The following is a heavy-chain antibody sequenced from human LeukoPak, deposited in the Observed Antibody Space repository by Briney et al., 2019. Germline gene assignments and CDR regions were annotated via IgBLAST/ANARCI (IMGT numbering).Heavy chain of an antibody. CDR3: ARDGSSWSNWLDP. CDR1: EFTFSSFW. V-gene: IGHV3-74*01. CDR2: ISSDGTST. Sequence: GGSLRLSCAASEFTFSSFWMHWVRQAPGKGLVWVSRISSDGTSTSYADSVKGRFTISRDNAKNTLYLQMNSLRAEDTAVYYCARDGSSWSNWLDPWGQGTLVTVSS. J-gene: IGHJ5*02. D-gene: IGHD6-13*01.